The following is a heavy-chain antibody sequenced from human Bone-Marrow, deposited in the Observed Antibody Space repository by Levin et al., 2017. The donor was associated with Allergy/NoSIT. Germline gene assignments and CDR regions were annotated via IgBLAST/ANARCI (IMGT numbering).Heavy chain of an antibody. V-gene: IGHV3-7*04. CDR1: GYSFSGYW. D-gene: IGHD3-9*01. CDR2: IKQDGSEE. Sequence: GESLKISCAVSGYSFSGYWVSWVRQAPGKGLEWVANIKQDGSEEYYVDSVKGRFIISRDNAKNSLYLQMNSLRAEDTAVYYCARDRRDYDILTGFVYYIDYWGQGGLVTVSS. CDR3: ARDRRDYDILTGFVYYIDY. J-gene: IGHJ4*02.